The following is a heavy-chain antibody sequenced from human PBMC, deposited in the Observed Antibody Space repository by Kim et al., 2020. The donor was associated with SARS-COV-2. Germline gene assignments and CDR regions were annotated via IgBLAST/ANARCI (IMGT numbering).Heavy chain of an antibody. J-gene: IGHJ3*02. CDR2: ISSSSSYI. D-gene: IGHD3-3*01. CDR1: GFTFSSYS. CDR3: AREEDDFWSGYSPPTGAFDI. V-gene: IGHV3-21*01. Sequence: GGSLRLSCAASGFTFSSYSMNWVRQAPGKGLEWVSSISSSSSYIYYADSVKGRFTISRDNAKNSLYLQMNSLRAEDTAVYYCAREEDDFWSGYSPPTGAFDIGGQGTMVTVSS.